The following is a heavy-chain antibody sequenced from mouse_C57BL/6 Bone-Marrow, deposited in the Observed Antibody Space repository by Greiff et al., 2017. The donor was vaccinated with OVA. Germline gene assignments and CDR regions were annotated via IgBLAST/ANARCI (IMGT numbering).Heavy chain of an antibody. CDR2: ISSGSSTI. Sequence: EVKVVESGGGLVKPGGSLKLSCAASGFTFSDYGMHWVRQAPEKGLEWVAYISSGSSTIYYADTVKGRFTISRDNAKNTLFLQMTSLRSEDTARYYCARGGITTVSYFDYWGQGTTLTVSS. CDR3: ARGGITTVSYFDY. CDR1: GFTFSDYG. D-gene: IGHD1-1*01. V-gene: IGHV5-17*01. J-gene: IGHJ2*01.